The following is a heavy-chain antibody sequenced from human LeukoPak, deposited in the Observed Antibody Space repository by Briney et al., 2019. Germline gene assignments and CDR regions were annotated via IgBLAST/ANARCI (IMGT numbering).Heavy chain of an antibody. V-gene: IGHV1-69*01. D-gene: IGHD2-21*02. CDR2: IIPIFGTA. J-gene: IGHJ2*01. Sequence: VASVKVSCKASGGTFSSYAISWVRQAPGQGLEWMEGIIPIFGTANYAQKFQGRVTITVDESTSTAYMELSSLRSEDTAVYYCARDAVVVTANWYFDLWGRGTLVTVSS. CDR3: ARDAVVVTANWYFDL. CDR1: GGTFSSYA.